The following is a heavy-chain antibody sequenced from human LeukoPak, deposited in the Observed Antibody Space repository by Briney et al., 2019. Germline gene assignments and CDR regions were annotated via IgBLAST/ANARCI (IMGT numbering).Heavy chain of an antibody. Sequence: KPSETLSLTCTVSGGSISSSSYYWGWIRQPPGKGLEWIGYIHYTGSTNYNPSLKSRVTISVDTSKSQFSLKLSSVTAADTAIYYCARGGYYGSGNDFRFDPWGQGTLVTVSS. V-gene: IGHV4-61*05. CDR3: ARGGYYGSGNDFRFDP. J-gene: IGHJ5*02. CDR2: IHYTGST. CDR1: GGSISSSSYY. D-gene: IGHD3-10*01.